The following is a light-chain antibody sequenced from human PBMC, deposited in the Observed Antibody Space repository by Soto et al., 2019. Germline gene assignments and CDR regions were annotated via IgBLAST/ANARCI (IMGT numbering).Light chain of an antibody. J-gene: IGLJ2*01. V-gene: IGLV1-40*01. Sequence: QSVLTQPPSVSGAPGQRVTISCTGSSSNIGAGYDVHWYQQLPGTAPNLLIYGNSNRPSGVPDRFSGSKSGTSASLAITGLQAEDEADYYCQSYDSSLSRLFGGGTKLTVL. CDR3: QSYDSSLSRL. CDR2: GNS. CDR1: SSNIGAGYD.